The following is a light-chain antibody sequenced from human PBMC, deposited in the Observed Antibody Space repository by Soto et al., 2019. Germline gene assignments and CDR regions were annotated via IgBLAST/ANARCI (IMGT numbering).Light chain of an antibody. Sequence: IHITQSPSTLSASVGDRVTITCRASQSISSWLAWYQQKPGKAPKLLIYDASSLESGVPSRFSGSGSGTEFTLTISSLKHDDFATYYCQHYNSYWTFGQGTKV. V-gene: IGKV1-5*01. CDR2: DAS. CDR1: QSISSW. J-gene: IGKJ1*01. CDR3: QHYNSYWT.